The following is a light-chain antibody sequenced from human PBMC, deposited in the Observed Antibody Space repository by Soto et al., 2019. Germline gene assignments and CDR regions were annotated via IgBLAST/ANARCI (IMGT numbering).Light chain of an antibody. Sequence: QSVLTQPASVSGSPGQSISISCTGSSSGVGGYTFVFWYIEHPGKAPKLMIYGVSNRPSGISNRFSGSKSGNTDSLTISELQAEDEADYYCSSYTSSSTLDVFGTGTKVTVL. CDR2: GVS. V-gene: IGLV2-14*01. CDR1: SSGVGGYTF. J-gene: IGLJ1*01. CDR3: SSYTSSSTLDV.